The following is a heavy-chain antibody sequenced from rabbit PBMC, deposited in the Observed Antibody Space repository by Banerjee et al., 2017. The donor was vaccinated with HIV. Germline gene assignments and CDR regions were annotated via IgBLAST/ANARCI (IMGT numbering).Heavy chain of an antibody. D-gene: IGHD4-1*01. V-gene: IGHV1S43*01. CDR3: ARSLGWGAGNL. CDR2: IYTSSGST. Sequence: QEQLEESGGGLVQPEGSLALTCKASGFTISSSYYICWVRQAPGKGLEWIGCIYTSSGSTWYASWAKGRFTISKSTSLNTVDLKLTSLTAADTATYFCARSLGWGAGNLWGQGTLV. J-gene: IGHJ4*01. CDR1: GFTISSSYY.